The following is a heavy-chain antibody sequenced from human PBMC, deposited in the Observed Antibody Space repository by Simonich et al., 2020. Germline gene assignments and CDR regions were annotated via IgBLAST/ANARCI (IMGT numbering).Heavy chain of an antibody. D-gene: IGHD6-6*01. J-gene: IGHJ6*02. CDR2: ISSSGSTI. CDR3: ARDFRLQLVEIGTYYYYGMDV. Sequence: EVQLVESGGGLVQPGGSLRLFCAASGLTFSSYEMNWVRQAPGKGLEWVSYISSSGSTIYYADSVKGGFTISRDNAKNSLYLQMNSLRAEDTAVYYCARDFRLQLVEIGTYYYYGMDVWGQGTTVTVSS. CDR1: GLTFSSYE. V-gene: IGHV3-48*03.